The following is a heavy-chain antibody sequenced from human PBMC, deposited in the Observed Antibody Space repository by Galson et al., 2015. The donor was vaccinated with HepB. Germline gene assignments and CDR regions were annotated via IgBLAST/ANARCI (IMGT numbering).Heavy chain of an antibody. J-gene: IGHJ4*02. CDR1: GFTFSSYG. CDR3: ARGHSGYESLDY. V-gene: IGHV3-33*01. D-gene: IGHD5-12*01. CDR2: IWYDGSNK. Sequence: SLRLSCAASGFTFSSYGMHWVRQAPGKGLEWVAVIWYDGSNKYYADSVKGRFTISRDNSKNTLYLQMNSLRAEDTAVYYCARGHSGYESLDYWGQGTLVTVSS.